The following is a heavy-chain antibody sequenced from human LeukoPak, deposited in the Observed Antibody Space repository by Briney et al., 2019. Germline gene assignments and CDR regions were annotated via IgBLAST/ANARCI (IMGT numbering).Heavy chain of an antibody. D-gene: IGHD3-10*01. CDR3: AKAESSYFGSIHIDY. J-gene: IGHJ4*02. V-gene: IGHV3-23*01. CDR1: GFTFSSYA. Sequence: QAGGSLRLSCAASGFTFSSYAMSWVRQAPGKGLEWVSGINDSGGATYYADSVKGRFTISRDNSENTLFLQMNSLRVEDTAVYYCAKAESSYFGSIHIDYWGQGTLVTVSS. CDR2: INDSGGAT.